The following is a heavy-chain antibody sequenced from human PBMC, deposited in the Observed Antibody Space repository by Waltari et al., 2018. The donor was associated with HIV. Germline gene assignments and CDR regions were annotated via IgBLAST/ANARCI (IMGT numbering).Heavy chain of an antibody. V-gene: IGHV1-18*01. CDR2: ISGYNGDT. J-gene: IGHJ4*02. Sequence: QVHLVQSGAELWKPGASVTVSCQAAGYTFTNYGLTWVRQAPGQGLEWMGWISGYNGDTKYAQKVRGRVTMTTDTSTSTAYLEMGSLRFDDTAVYYCARDHYYGSSGYYSDYWGQGTLVTVSS. CDR1: GYTFTNYG. CDR3: ARDHYYGSSGYYSDY. D-gene: IGHD3-22*01.